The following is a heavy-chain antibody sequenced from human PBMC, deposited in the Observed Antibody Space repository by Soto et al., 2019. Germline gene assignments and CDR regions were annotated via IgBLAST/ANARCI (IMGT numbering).Heavy chain of an antibody. J-gene: IGHJ5*02. CDR1: GYTFTDFY. Sequence: QVQLVQSGTEVKKPGASVTVSCKSSGYTFTDFYLHWLRQAPGQGLEWVGWINPKTGDTKSSQKSQGRVTMSRDTSVRPAYIDLTSLTSDDTAMYYCATGTKGTTGWYHPWGQGTRVTVSS. V-gene: IGHV1-2*02. CDR3: ATGTKGTTGWYHP. D-gene: IGHD1-1*01. CDR2: INPKTGDT.